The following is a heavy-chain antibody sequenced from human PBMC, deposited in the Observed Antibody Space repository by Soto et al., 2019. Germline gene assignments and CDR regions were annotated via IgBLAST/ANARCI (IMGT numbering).Heavy chain of an antibody. CDR2: MYHSGSS. D-gene: IGHD3-9*01. CDR1: GGSISSNW. V-gene: IGHV4-4*02. J-gene: IGHJ5*02. Sequence: QVQLQESGPGLVKPSGTLALTCAVSGGSISSNWWSWVRQPPGKGFEWIGEMYHSGSSNYNPSLTNRVPMSIDKPKNQFPLELTSVTAAHTAVYYCVKNDWFRFAPWGQGTLVTVSS. CDR3: VKNDWFRFAP.